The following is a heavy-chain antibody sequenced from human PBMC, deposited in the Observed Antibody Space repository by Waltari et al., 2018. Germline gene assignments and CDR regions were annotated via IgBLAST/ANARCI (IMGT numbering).Heavy chain of an antibody. J-gene: IGHJ4*02. CDR1: GGSIPSGIYY. CDR2: IYTSGNT. V-gene: IGHV4-61*02. D-gene: IGHD4-17*01. CDR3: ARFPRDYSFDY. Sequence: QVQLQESGPGLGKPSPTLSLTCSVSGGSIPSGIYYWTWIRQPAGKGLEWIGRIYTSGNTDYNPSLKSRVTMSMDTSKNQFSLNLSSVTAADTAVYYCARFPRDYSFDYWGQGTLVTVSS.